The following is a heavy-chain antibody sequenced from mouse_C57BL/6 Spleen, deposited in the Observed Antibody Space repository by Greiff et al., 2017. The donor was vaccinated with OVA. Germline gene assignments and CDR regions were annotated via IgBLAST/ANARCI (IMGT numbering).Heavy chain of an antibody. Sequence: EVQRVESGGGLVKPGGSLKLSCAASGFTFSSYAMSWVRQTPEKRLEWVATISDGGSYTYYPDNVKGRFTISRDNAKNNLYLQMSHLKSEDTAMYYCARGGNYYGSSYVDYAMDYWGQGTSVTVSS. V-gene: IGHV5-4*01. CDR3: ARGGNYYGSSYVDYAMDY. CDR2: ISDGGSYT. CDR1: GFTFSSYA. J-gene: IGHJ4*01. D-gene: IGHD1-1*01.